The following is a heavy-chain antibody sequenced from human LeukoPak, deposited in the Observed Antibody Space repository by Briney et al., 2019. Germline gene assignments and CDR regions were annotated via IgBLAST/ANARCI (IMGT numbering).Heavy chain of an antibody. J-gene: IGHJ5*02. CDR3: AGRVVPAALFDP. CDR2: IYYSGST. Sequence: SETLSLTCTVSGGSISSCSYYWGWIRQPPGKGLEWIGSIYYSGSTYYNPSLKSRVTISVDTSKNQFSLKLSSVTAADTAVYYCAGRVVPAALFDPWGQGTLVTVSS. CDR1: GGSISSCSYY. V-gene: IGHV4-39*01. D-gene: IGHD2-2*01.